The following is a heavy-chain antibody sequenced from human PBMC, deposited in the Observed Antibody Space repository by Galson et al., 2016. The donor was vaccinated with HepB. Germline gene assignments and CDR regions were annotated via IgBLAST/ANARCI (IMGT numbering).Heavy chain of an antibody. CDR2: IIPIFETT. V-gene: IGHV1-69*05. CDR3: ARNGYVLTGSQELWYFDG. J-gene: IGHJ2*01. Sequence: CKASGGSFSSYTFSWVRQAPGQGLEWMGGIIPIFETTHYAEKFQGRVTITTDKSSTTAYMELRSLTSDDTAIYSCARNGYVLTGSQELWYFDGWGRGTLVTVSS. D-gene: IGHD3-9*01. CDR1: GGSFSSYT.